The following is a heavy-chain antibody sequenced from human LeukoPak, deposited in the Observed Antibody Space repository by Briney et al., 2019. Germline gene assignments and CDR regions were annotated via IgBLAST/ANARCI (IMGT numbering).Heavy chain of an antibody. CDR2: IDWDDDK. V-gene: IGHV2-70*11. D-gene: IGHD3-22*01. CDR1: GFSLSTSGMR. Sequence: ESGPALVKPTETLTLTCTFSGFSLSTSGMRVSWIRQPPGKALEWLARIDWDDDKYYSTSLKTRLTISKDTSKNQVVLTMTNMDPVDTATYYCARITYDSSGSNWFDPWGQGTLVTVSS. J-gene: IGHJ5*02. CDR3: ARITYDSSGSNWFDP.